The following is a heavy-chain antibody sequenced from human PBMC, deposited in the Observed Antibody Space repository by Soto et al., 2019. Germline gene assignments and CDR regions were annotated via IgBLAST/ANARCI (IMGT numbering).Heavy chain of an antibody. Sequence: QVQLVESGGGLVKPGGSLRLSCAGAGFIFRDYFMTWIRQSPGKGLEWVADINISGRMTHYADSVKGRFTMSRDNDKKSLYLQMDILRVGDTAVYYCARLGVASHHFDHWGQGTLVTVSS. CDR3: ARLGVASHHFDH. D-gene: IGHD2-15*01. V-gene: IGHV3-11*01. J-gene: IGHJ4*02. CDR1: GFIFRDYF. CDR2: INISGRMT.